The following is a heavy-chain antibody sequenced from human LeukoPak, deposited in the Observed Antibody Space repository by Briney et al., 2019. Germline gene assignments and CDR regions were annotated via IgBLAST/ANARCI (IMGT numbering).Heavy chain of an antibody. V-gene: IGHV3-21*01. J-gene: IGHJ4*02. CDR1: GFTFSSYN. D-gene: IGHD2-15*01. Sequence: GGSLRLSCAASGFTFSSYNMNWVRQAPGRGLEGVSSISRTGSYIYYADSVKGRFTISRDNAQNSLYLQMNSLRVEDTAVYYCARVLETDCRGGSCYSGLDYWGQGTLVTVPS. CDR2: ISRTGSYI. CDR3: ARVLETDCRGGSCYSGLDY.